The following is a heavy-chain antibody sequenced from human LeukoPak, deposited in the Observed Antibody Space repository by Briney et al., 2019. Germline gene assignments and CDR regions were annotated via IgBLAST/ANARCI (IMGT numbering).Heavy chain of an antibody. J-gene: IGHJ2*01. CDR3: ARGGKAAVRFDL. CDR1: GGSISSGDYY. CDR2: IYYSGST. D-gene: IGHD2-15*01. V-gene: IGHV4-30-4*01. Sequence: SQTLSLTCTVSGGSISSGDYYWSWIRQPPGKGLEWIGYIYYSGSTYYNPSLKSRVTISVDTSKNQFSLKLNSVTAADTAVYYCARGGKAAVRFDLWGRGTLVTVSS.